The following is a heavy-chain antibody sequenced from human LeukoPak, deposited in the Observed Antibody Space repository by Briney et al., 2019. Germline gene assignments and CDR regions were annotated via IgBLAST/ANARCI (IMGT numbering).Heavy chain of an antibody. Sequence: PGGSLRLSCAASGFTFSSYAMSWVRQAPGKGLEWVSAISGSGGSTYYADSVKGRFTISRDNSKNTLYLQMNSLRAEDTAVYYCAKRILTRYAALVGFDYWGQGTLVTVSS. CDR2: ISGSGGST. CDR3: AKRILTRYAALVGFDY. CDR1: GFTFSSYA. V-gene: IGHV3-23*01. D-gene: IGHD3-9*01. J-gene: IGHJ4*02.